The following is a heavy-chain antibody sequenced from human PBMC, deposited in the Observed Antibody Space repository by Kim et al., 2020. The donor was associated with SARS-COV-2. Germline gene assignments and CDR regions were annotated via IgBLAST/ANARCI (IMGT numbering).Heavy chain of an antibody. V-gene: IGHV3-74*01. CDR2: INMDGSIT. CDR3: GRERWAMRHY. D-gene: IGHD3-16*01. CDR1: GFTFSDYW. Sequence: GGSLRLSCEASGFTFSDYWMVWGRQAPGKGLVWVSRINMDGSITDYADSVKGRFTISRDKSKNTVYLQLNSLRVEDTAIYYCGRERWAMRHYWGHGTLVT. J-gene: IGHJ4*01.